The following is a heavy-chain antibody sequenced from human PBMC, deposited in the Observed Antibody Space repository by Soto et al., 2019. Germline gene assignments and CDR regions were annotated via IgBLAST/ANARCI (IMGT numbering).Heavy chain of an antibody. D-gene: IGHD6-13*01. Sequence: QVQLVQSGAEVKKPGASVKVSCKASGYTFTSYGISWVRQAAGQGLEWMGWISAYNGNTKYAQKLQGRVTMTTDTSTSTAYMELRSLRSDDTAVYYCARDGYKPIAAAGMFDYWGQGTLVTVSS. CDR1: GYTFTSYG. CDR2: ISAYNGNT. CDR3: ARDGYKPIAAAGMFDY. J-gene: IGHJ4*02. V-gene: IGHV1-18*01.